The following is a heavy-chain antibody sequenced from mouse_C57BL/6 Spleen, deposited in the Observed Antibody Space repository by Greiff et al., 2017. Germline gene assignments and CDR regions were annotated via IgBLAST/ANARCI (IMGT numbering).Heavy chain of an antibody. D-gene: IGHD2-4*01. J-gene: IGHJ4*01. V-gene: IGHV5-12*01. CDR1: GFTFSDYY. Sequence: EVKLMESGGGLVQPGGSLKLSCAASGFTFSDYYMYWVRQTPEKRLEWVAYISNGGGSTYYPDTVKGRFTISRDNAKNTLYLQMSRLKSEDTAMYYCARQGDYAYYAMDYWGQGTSVTVSS. CDR3: ARQGDYAYYAMDY. CDR2: ISNGGGST.